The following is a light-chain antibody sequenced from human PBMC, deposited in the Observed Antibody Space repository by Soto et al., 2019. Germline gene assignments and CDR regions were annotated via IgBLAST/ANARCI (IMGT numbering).Light chain of an antibody. CDR3: QQYGNSPQT. J-gene: IGKJ1*01. V-gene: IGKV3-20*01. Sequence: EIVLTQSPGTLSVSPGERATLSCRASQSVSNNYLAWYQQKPGQAPRLLIYGASNRATGIPDRFSGSGSGTDFTLTISRLEPEDFAVYYCQQYGNSPQTFGQGTKVDIK. CDR2: GAS. CDR1: QSVSNNY.